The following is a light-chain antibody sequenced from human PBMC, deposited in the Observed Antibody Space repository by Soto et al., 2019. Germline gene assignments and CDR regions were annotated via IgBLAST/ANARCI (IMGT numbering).Light chain of an antibody. CDR2: GAS. CDR1: QSVSSN. V-gene: IGKV3-15*01. J-gene: IGKJ4*01. Sequence: EIVMTQSPATLSVSPGDRATLSYRASQSVSSNLAWYQQKPGQAPRLLIYGASTGATGIPARFSGSGSGTEFTLTIRSLQSEDFAVYYCQQYNNWPLTFGGGTKVEIK. CDR3: QQYNNWPLT.